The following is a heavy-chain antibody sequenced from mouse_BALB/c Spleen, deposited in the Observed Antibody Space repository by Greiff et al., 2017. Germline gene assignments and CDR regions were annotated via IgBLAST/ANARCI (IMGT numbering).Heavy chain of an antibody. D-gene: IGHD1-1*01. Sequence: QVQLQQSGAELVRPGSSVTISCKASGYAFSSYWMNWVKQRPGQGLEWIGQIYPGDGDTNYNGKFKGKATLTADKSSSTTYMQLSSLTAEDSAVYFCARDYDEYGGMEYWGQGTLVTVSA. V-gene: IGHV1-80*01. CDR3: ARDYDEYGGMEY. CDR2: IYPGDGDT. CDR1: GYAFSSYW. J-gene: IGHJ3*01.